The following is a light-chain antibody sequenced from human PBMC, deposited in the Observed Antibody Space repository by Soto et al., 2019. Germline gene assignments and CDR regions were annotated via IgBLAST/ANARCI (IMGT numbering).Light chain of an antibody. Sequence: QSALTQPASVSGSPGQSITISCTGTSSDVGSYNLVSWYQQHPGKAPKLMIYEDTKRPSGVSNRFSGSKSGNTASLTISGPQAEDEADYYCSSYAGSTTYVVFGGGTKLTVL. J-gene: IGLJ2*01. CDR1: SSDVGSYNL. CDR3: SSYAGSTTYVV. CDR2: EDT. V-gene: IGLV2-23*01.